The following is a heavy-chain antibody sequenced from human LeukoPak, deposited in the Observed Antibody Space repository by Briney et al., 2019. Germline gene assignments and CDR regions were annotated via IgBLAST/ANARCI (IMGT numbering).Heavy chain of an antibody. CDR2: ISSSSSYI. V-gene: IGHV3-21*01. D-gene: IGHD2-15*01. Sequence: GGSLRLSCAASGFTFSSYSMNWVRQARGKGLEWVSSISSSSSYIYYADSVKGRFTISRDNAKNSLYLQMNSLRAEDTAVYYCARDLGYGGNGGRFDYWGQGTLVTVSS. CDR3: ARDLGYGGNGGRFDY. CDR1: GFTFSSYS. J-gene: IGHJ4*02.